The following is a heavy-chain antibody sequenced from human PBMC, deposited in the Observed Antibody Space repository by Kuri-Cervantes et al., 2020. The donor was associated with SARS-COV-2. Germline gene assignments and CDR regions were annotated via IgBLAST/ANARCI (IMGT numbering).Heavy chain of an antibody. V-gene: IGHV4-30-2*01. J-gene: IGHJ1*01. Sequence: SETLSLTCTVSGGSITTSSHYWGWIRQPPGKGLEWIGSIYRAGSTFYNPSLKSRVSISLDRSKNQYSLNLSSVTAADTAAYYCVAAILGVDTGYFQHWGQGTLVTVSS. CDR2: IYRAGST. CDR1: GGSITTSSHY. D-gene: IGHD3-3*01. CDR3: VAAILGVDTGYFQH.